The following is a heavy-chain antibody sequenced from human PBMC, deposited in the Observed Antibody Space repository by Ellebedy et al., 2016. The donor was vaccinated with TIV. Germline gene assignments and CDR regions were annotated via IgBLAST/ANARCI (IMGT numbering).Heavy chain of an antibody. CDR3: ATQSYYGFWSGYYRGDNDAFDV. V-gene: IGHV4-61*05. CDR2: IYYSGNT. CDR1: VGSVSSTTYY. D-gene: IGHD3-3*01. J-gene: IGHJ3*01. Sequence: MPSETLSLTCAVSVGSVSSTTYYWGWIRQSSGKGLEWIGNIYYSGNTNYNPSLKSRVTISVDTSKNQFSLKLSSVTAADTAVYYCATQSYYGFWSGYYRGDNDAFDVWGQGTLVTVSS.